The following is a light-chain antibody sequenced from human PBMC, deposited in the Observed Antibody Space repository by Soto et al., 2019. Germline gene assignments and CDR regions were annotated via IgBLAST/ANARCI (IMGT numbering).Light chain of an antibody. CDR3: SSYRTGSAFYV. CDR1: ISDVGDYNY. V-gene: IGLV2-14*01. CDR2: EVR. J-gene: IGLJ1*01. Sequence: QSAVTQPASVSGSPGQSITISCTGTISDVGDYNYVSWYQHHPGKAPKLIIYEVRNRPSGVPNRFSGAKSGNTASLTISGLQAEDEADYYCSSYRTGSAFYVFGSGTKLTVL.